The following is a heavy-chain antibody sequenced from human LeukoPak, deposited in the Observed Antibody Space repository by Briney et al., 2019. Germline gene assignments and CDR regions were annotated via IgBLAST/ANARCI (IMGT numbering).Heavy chain of an antibody. CDR2: IYYSGST. D-gene: IGHD4-23*01. CDR1: GGSISSSSYY. Sequence: PSETLSLTCTVSGGSISSSSYYWGWIRQPPGKGLEWIGSIYYSGSTYYNPSLKSRVTISVDTSKNQFSLKLSSVTAADTAVYYCARANGGTHSDYWGQGTLVTVSS. CDR3: ARANGGTHSDY. V-gene: IGHV4-39*07. J-gene: IGHJ4*02.